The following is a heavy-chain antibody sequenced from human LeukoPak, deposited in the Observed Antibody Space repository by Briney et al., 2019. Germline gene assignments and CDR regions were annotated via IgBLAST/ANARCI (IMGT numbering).Heavy chain of an antibody. D-gene: IGHD6-19*01. J-gene: IGHJ6*02. Sequence: SQTLSLTCTVSGGSISSSSYYWGWIRQPPGKGLEWIGSIYYSGSTYYNPSLKSRVTISVDTSKNQFSLKLSSVTAADTAVYYCARGRGDRWLAPYYYYGMDVWGQGTTVTVSS. CDR2: IYYSGST. CDR3: ARGRGDRWLAPYYYYGMDV. CDR1: GGSISSSSYY. V-gene: IGHV4-39*01.